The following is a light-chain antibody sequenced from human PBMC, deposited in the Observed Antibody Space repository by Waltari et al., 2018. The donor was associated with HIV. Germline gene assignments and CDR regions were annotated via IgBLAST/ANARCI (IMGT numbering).Light chain of an antibody. J-gene: IGLJ1*01. CDR1: TSAIGALDY. CDR2: GVN. CDR3: SSYTTSTSYV. Sequence: QSALAQPASVSGSPGQSITITCTGITSAIGALDYVSWYQHHPGQAPKIIIYGVNERPSGISPRFSGSKSGNMASLTISGLQSEDEADYHCSSYTTSTSYVFGTGTKVTVL. V-gene: IGLV2-14*03.